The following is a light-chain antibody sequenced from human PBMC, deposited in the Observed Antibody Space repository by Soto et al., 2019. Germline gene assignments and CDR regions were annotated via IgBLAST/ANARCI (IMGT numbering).Light chain of an antibody. CDR3: MQALQTPLT. J-gene: IGKJ4*01. CDR1: HSLLHSNVFNY. V-gene: IGKV2-28*01. CDR2: LGS. Sequence: DIVMTQSPLSLPVTPGEPASISCRSSHSLLHSNVFNYLDWYLQKPGQSPQLLIFLGSNRASGVTDKFSGSGSGTDFTLKISRVEAEDVGVYYCMQALQTPLTFGGGTKVDI.